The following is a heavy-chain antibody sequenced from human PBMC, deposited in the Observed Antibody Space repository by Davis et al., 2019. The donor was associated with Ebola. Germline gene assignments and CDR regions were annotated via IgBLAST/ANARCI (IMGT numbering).Heavy chain of an antibody. D-gene: IGHD4-17*01. CDR1: GFSFSIFA. Sequence: GGSLRLSCAASGFSFSIFAMTWVRQAPGKGLEWVSAISGSGGSTYYADSVKGRFTISRDNSKNTVYLQMNDLRAEDTAVYYCTRHVPGDFWFFDLWGRGTTVTVSS. CDR3: TRHVPGDFWFFDL. V-gene: IGHV3-23*01. CDR2: ISGSGGST. J-gene: IGHJ2*01.